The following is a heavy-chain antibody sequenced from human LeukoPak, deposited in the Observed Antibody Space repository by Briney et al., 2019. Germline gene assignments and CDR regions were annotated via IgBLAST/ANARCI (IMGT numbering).Heavy chain of an antibody. CDR3: AREGKAAGTSGWIDP. CDR2: IWYDGSNK. J-gene: IGHJ5*02. D-gene: IGHD6-13*01. Sequence: PGGSLRLSCAASGFTFSDYAMHWVRQVPGKGLEWVAVIWYDGSNKYHADSVKGRFTISRDNSKNTLYLEMNSLKVGDTAVYYCAREGKAAGTSGWIDPWGQGTLVTVSS. V-gene: IGHV3-33*01. CDR1: GFTFSDYA.